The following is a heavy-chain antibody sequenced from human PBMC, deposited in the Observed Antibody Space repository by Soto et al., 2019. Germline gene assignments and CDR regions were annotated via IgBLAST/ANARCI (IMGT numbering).Heavy chain of an antibody. CDR3: ARIGLGWLPQGLHDACEI. Sequence: ASVKVSCKASGYTFTGYYMHWVRQAPGQGLEWMGWINPNSGGTNYAQKFQGRVTMTRDTSISTAYMELSRLRSDDTAVYYCARIGLGWLPQGLHDACEIWGQGTMVTVSS. CDR1: GYTFTGYY. D-gene: IGHD5-12*01. V-gene: IGHV1-2*02. J-gene: IGHJ3*02. CDR2: INPNSGGT.